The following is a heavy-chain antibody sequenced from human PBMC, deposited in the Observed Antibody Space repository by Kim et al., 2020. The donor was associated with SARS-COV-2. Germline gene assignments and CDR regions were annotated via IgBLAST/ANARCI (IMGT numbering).Heavy chain of an antibody. Sequence: SETLSLTCTVSGGSISSTSYYWGWIRQAPGKGLEWIGGIYYTGSTYHNPSLRSRVTISVDTSKNQFSLKLSSVTAADTAVYYCARTENDYVWGTYREYWYFDLWGRGTLVSVSS. CDR2: IYYTGST. V-gene: IGHV4-39*01. CDR1: GGSISSTSYY. CDR3: ARTENDYVWGTYREYWYFDL. J-gene: IGHJ2*01. D-gene: IGHD3-16*02.